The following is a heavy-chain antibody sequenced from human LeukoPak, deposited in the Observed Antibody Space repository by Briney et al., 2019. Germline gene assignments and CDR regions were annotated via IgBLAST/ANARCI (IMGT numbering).Heavy chain of an antibody. J-gene: IGHJ4*02. CDR3: ARGPSGSYYGTFDY. Sequence: PGGSLRLSCAASGFTFGSYSMNWVRQAPGKGLEWVSSISSSSSYIYYADSVKGRFTISRDNAKNSLYLQMNSLRAEDTAVYYCARGPSGSYYGTFDYWGQGTLVTVSS. D-gene: IGHD1-26*01. CDR2: ISSSSSYI. CDR1: GFTFGSYS. V-gene: IGHV3-21*01.